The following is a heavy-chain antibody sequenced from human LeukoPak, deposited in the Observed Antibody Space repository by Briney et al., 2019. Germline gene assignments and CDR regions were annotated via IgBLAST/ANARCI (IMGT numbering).Heavy chain of an antibody. V-gene: IGHV1-46*01. CDR1: GYIFTNHY. Sequence: ASVKVSCKASGYIFTNHYMHWVRQAPGQGLEWMGLINPSGSSTLYAEKFQGRVTITADESTSTAYMELSSLRSEDTAVYYCARDLNWYDSSGSYYFDYWGQGTLVTVSS. CDR2: INPSGSST. J-gene: IGHJ4*02. D-gene: IGHD3-22*01. CDR3: ARDLNWYDSSGSYYFDY.